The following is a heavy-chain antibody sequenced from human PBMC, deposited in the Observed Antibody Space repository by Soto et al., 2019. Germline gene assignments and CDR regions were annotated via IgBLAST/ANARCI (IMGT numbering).Heavy chain of an antibody. CDR3: ARGAGDSTTPFDC. CDR1: GGSISIYY. Sequence: QVQLQESGPGLVKPSETLSLTCTVSGGSISIYYWSCMRQPPGKGLEWIGYIHYSGSTNYNPSIKSRVTPSVDTSKNQFSLNLSSVTAADTAVYYCARGAGDSTTPFDCLGQGTLVTVAS. D-gene: IGHD3-10*01. CDR2: IHYSGST. J-gene: IGHJ4*02. V-gene: IGHV4-59*01.